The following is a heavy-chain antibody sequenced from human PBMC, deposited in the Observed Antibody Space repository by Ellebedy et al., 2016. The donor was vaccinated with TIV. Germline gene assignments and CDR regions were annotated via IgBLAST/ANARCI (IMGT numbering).Heavy chain of an antibody. CDR1: GGSFSGYY. D-gene: IGHD2-2*01. V-gene: IGHV4-34*01. CDR2: STPSGST. J-gene: IGHJ6*02. Sequence: SETLSLTXAVYGGSFSGYYWSWICQPPGKGLEWIGESTPSGSTNYNPSLKSRVTISVDTSKNQFFLRLSSVTAADTAVYYCARFRSGIVVVPAHYGMDVWGQGTTVTVSS. CDR3: ARFRSGIVVVPAHYGMDV.